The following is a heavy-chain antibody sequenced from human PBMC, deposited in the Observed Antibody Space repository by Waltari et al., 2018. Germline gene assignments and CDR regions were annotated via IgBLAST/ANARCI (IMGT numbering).Heavy chain of an antibody. CDR3: ARGGHDYGGDSLDY. CDR2: LTYDGNNK. V-gene: IGHV3-30-3*01. J-gene: IGHJ4*02. Sequence: QVQLVESGGGVVQPGRSLRLSCAASGFTFSSYFMNRVRQAHGKGLGWVALLTYDGNNKYDADSVKGRFTISRDNSQNTLYLQMNSLTPEDTAVYCCARGGHDYGGDSLDYWGQGTLVTVSS. D-gene: IGHD4-17*01. CDR1: GFTFSSYF.